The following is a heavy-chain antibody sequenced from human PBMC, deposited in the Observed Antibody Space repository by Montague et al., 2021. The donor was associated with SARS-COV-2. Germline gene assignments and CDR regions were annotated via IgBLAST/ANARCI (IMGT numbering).Heavy chain of an antibody. V-gene: IGHV4-59*01. Sequence: SETLSLTCAVYGGSFSGYYWSWIRQPPGKGLEWIGYIYYSGSTNYNPSLKSRVTISVDTSKNQFSLKLSSVTAADTAVYYCAREPDYGDYFDYWGQGTLVTVSS. CDR2: IYYSGST. CDR1: GGSFSGYY. J-gene: IGHJ4*02. CDR3: AREPDYGDYFDY. D-gene: IGHD4-17*01.